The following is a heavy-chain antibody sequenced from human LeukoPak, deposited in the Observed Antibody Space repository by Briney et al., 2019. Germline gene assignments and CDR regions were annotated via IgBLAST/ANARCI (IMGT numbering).Heavy chain of an antibody. CDR1: GFTFTSYS. J-gene: IGHJ4*02. Sequence: GGSLRLSCAASGFTFTSYSMNWVRQAPGKGLEWVANIKQDGSEKYYVDSVKGRFTISRDNAKNSLYLQMNSLRAEDTAVYYCARGGKWLQAPFDYWGQGTLVTVSS. CDR3: ARGGKWLQAPFDY. CDR2: IKQDGSEK. D-gene: IGHD5-12*01. V-gene: IGHV3-7*03.